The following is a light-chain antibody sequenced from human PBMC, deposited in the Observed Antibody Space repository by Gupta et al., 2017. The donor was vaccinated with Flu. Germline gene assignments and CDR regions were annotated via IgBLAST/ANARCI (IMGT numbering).Light chain of an antibody. Sequence: DIVLTQSPATLSLSPGERATLSRASQSVSSYLAWYQQKPGQSPRLLIYDASNRATGIPARFSGSGSGTDFTLTISILEPEDFAVYYCQQCSNGPPSGTFGGGTKVEIK. V-gene: IGKV3-11*01. CDR3: QQCSNGPPSGT. J-gene: IGKJ4*01. CDR2: DAS. CDR1: QSVSSY.